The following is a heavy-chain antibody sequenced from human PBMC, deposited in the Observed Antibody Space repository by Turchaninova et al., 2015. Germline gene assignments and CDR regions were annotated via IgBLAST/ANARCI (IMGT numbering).Heavy chain of an antibody. CDR3: ARGRVHMDY. CDR2: INHSGDT. Sequence: QVQLQQWGAGLLKPSETLPLSSAGPGESLSAYHWSWGRQPPGKGLEWIGEINHSGDTKYNPSLKSRVIISVDASKSQFSLNLTSVTAEDTAFYFCARGRVHMDYWSQGTLVTVSS. CDR1: GESLSAYH. J-gene: IGHJ4*02. V-gene: IGHV4-34*01. D-gene: IGHD1-1*01.